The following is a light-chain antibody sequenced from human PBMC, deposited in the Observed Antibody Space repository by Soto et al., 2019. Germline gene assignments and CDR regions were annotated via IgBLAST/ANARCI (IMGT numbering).Light chain of an antibody. CDR3: QHYNNWPLT. J-gene: IGKJ4*01. CDR2: HTS. Sequence: ETVMTQSPGTLSVSPGEGATPSCRASQRVGSDLAWYQQKPGQAPRLLIYHTSTRATGIPARFSGSGSGTEFTLTISSLQSEDYAVYYCQHYNNWPLTFGGGTKVEIK. CDR1: QRVGSD. V-gene: IGKV3-15*01.